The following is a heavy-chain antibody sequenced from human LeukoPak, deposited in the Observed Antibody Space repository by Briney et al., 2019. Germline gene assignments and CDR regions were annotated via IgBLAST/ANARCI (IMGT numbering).Heavy chain of an antibody. CDR2: ISSSGSTI. CDR1: GFTFSSYE. V-gene: IGHV3-48*03. Sequence: PGGSLRLSCAASGFTFSSYEMNWVRQAPGKGLEWVSYISSSGSTIYYADSVKGRFTISRDNAKNSLYLQMNSLRAEDTAVYYCARAAGGYCSRTSCYDPFDYWGQGTLVTVSS. CDR3: ARAAGGYCSRTSCYDPFDY. J-gene: IGHJ4*02. D-gene: IGHD2-2*01.